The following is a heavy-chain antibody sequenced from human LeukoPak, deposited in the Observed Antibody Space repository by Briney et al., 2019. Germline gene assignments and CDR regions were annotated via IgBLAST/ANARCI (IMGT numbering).Heavy chain of an antibody. J-gene: IGHJ1*01. V-gene: IGHV3-30*03. Sequence: GGSLRLSCAASGFTFSSYSMNWVRQAPGKGLEWVAVISYDGTKIYYADSAKGRFTISRDNSKNMVYLQMNSLRAEDTALYYCARDSVKLPGISYFDNWGQGTLVTVSS. D-gene: IGHD3-3*02. CDR3: ARDSVKLPGISYFDN. CDR1: GFTFSSYS. CDR2: ISYDGTKI.